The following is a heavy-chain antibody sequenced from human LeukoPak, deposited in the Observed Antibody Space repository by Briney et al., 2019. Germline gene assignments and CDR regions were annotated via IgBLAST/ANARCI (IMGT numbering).Heavy chain of an antibody. D-gene: IGHD3-10*01. CDR2: ISSSSSYI. J-gene: IGHJ4*02. CDR3: ARDHGMVRGVNDY. CDR1: GFTFSSYS. Sequence: PGGSLRLSCAASGFTFSSYSMNWVRQAPGKGLEWVSSISSSSSYIYYADSVKGRFTISRDNAKNSLYLQMNSLRAEDTAVYYCARDHGMVRGVNDYWGQGTLVTVSS. V-gene: IGHV3-21*01.